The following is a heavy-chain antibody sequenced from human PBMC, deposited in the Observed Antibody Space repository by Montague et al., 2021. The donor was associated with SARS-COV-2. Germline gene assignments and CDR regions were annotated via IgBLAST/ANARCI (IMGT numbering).Heavy chain of an antibody. Sequence: TLSLTYTVSGGSISSGNNYWSWIRQPPGKGLEWIGYIFYSGSTYYNPSLESRVTISVDTSKNQFSLKLSSVTAADTAVYYCARKAQLGYSYGTGYYYGMDVWGQGTTVTVSS. CDR2: IFYSGST. CDR1: GGSISSGNNY. D-gene: IGHD5-18*01. CDR3: ARKAQLGYSYGTGYYYGMDV. V-gene: IGHV4-30-4*01. J-gene: IGHJ6*02.